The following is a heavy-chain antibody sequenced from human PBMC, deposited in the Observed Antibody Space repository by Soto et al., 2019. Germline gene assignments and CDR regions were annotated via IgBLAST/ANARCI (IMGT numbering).Heavy chain of an antibody. V-gene: IGHV1-2*04. Sequence: ASVKVSCKASGYTFTGYYMHWVRQAPGQGLEWMGWINPNSGGTNYAQKFQGWVTMTRDTPISTAYMELSRLRSDDTAVYYCARGASSSWYLGHFDYWGQGTLVTVSS. CDR1: GYTFTGYY. J-gene: IGHJ4*02. D-gene: IGHD6-13*01. CDR2: INPNSGGT. CDR3: ARGASSSWYLGHFDY.